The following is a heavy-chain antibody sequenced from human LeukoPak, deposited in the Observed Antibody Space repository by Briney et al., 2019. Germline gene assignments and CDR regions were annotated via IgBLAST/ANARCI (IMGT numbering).Heavy chain of an antibody. CDR3: ARDRIVGATGLYAFDI. D-gene: IGHD1-26*01. J-gene: IGHJ3*02. CDR1: GYTFTKFA. V-gene: IGHV1-18*01. Sequence: ASVKVSCKGSGYTFTKFAISWVRQAPGQGLEWLGWISTYDGDTKYAQKVQGRVTITADKSTSTAYMELSSLRSEDTAVYYCARDRIVGATGLYAFDIWGQGTMVTVSS. CDR2: ISTYDGDT.